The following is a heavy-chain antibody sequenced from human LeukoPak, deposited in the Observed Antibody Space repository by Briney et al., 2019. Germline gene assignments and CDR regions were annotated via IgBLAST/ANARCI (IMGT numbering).Heavy chain of an antibody. V-gene: IGHV4-4*07. CDR2: MCTSGST. D-gene: IGHD3-10*01. CDR3: ARDRVVRGVIGWYFDL. Sequence: PSETLSLTCTVSGGSISSCYWSWIRQPAGKGLEWIGRMCTSGSTNYNPSLKSRVTMAVDTSKNHFSLKLRSVTAADTAVYYCARDRVVRGVIGWYFDLWGRGTLVTVSS. CDR1: GGSISSCY. J-gene: IGHJ2*01.